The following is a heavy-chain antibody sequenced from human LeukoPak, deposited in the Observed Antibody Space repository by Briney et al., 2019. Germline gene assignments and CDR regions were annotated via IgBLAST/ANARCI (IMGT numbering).Heavy chain of an antibody. D-gene: IGHD3-10*01. CDR1: GGSISSSSYY. V-gene: IGHV4-39*01. Sequence: SETLSLTCTVSGGSISSSSYYWGWIRQPPGTGLEWIGSIYYSGSTYYNPSLKSRVTISVDTSKNQFSLKLSSVTAADTAVYYCARTSSGSHDYWGQGTLVTVSS. CDR3: ARTSSGSHDY. CDR2: IYYSGST. J-gene: IGHJ4*02.